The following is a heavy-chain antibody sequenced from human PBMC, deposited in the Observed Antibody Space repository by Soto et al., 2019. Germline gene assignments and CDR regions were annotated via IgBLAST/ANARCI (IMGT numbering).Heavy chain of an antibody. Sequence: QVQLVQSGAELRKPGASVKVSCKASGYSFSSYGITWVRQAPGQGLEWMGWINTYNGNRNYAQKFEDRVTMTTATSTNTVYMELRSLKSDDTAIYYCARDRLRGYDSSGFYSWGQGTQVTVSS. V-gene: IGHV1-18*01. CDR1: GYSFSSYG. CDR2: INTYNGNR. J-gene: IGHJ4*02. D-gene: IGHD3-22*01. CDR3: ARDRLRGYDSSGFYS.